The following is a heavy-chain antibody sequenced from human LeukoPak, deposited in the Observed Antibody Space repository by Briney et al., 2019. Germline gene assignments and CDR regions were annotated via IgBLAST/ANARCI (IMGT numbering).Heavy chain of an antibody. CDR1: GGSISSYY. J-gene: IGHJ4*02. CDR3: ARVDPDSSSTLEVFDY. V-gene: IGHV4-59*01. D-gene: IGHD6-6*01. CDR2: IYYSGST. Sequence: PSETLSLTCTVSGGSISSYYWSWIRQPPGKGLEWIVYIYYSGSTNYNPSLKSRVTISVDTSKNQFSLKLSSVTAADTAVYYCARVDPDSSSTLEVFDYWGQGTLVTASS.